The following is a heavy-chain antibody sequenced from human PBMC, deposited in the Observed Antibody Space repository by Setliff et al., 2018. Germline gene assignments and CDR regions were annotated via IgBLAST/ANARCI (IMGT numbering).Heavy chain of an antibody. J-gene: IGHJ5*02. CDR2: IDQSGST. CDR1: GDSFSGYF. V-gene: IGHV4-34*01. D-gene: IGHD6-13*01. CDR3: AGGASGSRWYVRPWFDP. Sequence: SETLSLTCAVYGDSFSGYFWTWIRQPPGKGLEWIGDIDQSGSTNYNPSLKSRLTISVDTSKNQFSLSLSSVTAADTAVYYCAGGASGSRWYVRPWFDPWGQGTLVTVSS.